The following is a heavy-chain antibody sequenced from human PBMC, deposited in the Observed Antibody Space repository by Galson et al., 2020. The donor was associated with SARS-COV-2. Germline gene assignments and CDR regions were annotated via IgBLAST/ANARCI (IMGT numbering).Heavy chain of an antibody. CDR3: ARSQAADITPRMFDWFDP. Sequence: PEILSLTCTVPGGSISSSSYYWGWLRQPPGKGLEWIGSIHYSGSTYYNPSLKSRVTISVDTSKNQFSLKLSSVTAADTTVYYCARSQAADITPRMFDWFDPWGQGTLVTVSS. CDR1: GGSISSSSYY. J-gene: IGHJ5*02. CDR2: IHYSGST. D-gene: IGHD2-15*01. V-gene: IGHV4-39*01.